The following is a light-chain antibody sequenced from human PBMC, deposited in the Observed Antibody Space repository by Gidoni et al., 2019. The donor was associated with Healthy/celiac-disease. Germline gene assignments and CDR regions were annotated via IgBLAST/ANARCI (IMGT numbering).Light chain of an antibody. CDR2: CAY. Sequence: IVMTQSPDSLAVSLGERATINCKSSQSVFYSSNNKKYLAWYQQKPGQPPKLLIYCAYTRESGVPDRFSGSGSGTDFTLTISSLQAEDVAVYYCQQYYSSWTFGQGTKVEIK. CDR3: QQYYSSWT. CDR1: QSVFYSSNNKKY. J-gene: IGKJ1*01. V-gene: IGKV4-1*01.